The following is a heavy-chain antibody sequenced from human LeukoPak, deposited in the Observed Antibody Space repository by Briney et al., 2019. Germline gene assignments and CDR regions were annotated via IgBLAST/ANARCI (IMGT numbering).Heavy chain of an antibody. Sequence: GGSLRLSCAASGFTVSSNYMSWVRQAPGKGLEWVSVIYSGGSTYYADSVKGRFTISRDNSKNTLYLQMNSLRAEDTAVYYCARVVYPAVIRYWGQGTLVTVSS. V-gene: IGHV3-53*01. CDR3: ARVVYPAVIRY. CDR2: IYSGGST. D-gene: IGHD1-14*01. CDR1: GFTVSSNY. J-gene: IGHJ4*02.